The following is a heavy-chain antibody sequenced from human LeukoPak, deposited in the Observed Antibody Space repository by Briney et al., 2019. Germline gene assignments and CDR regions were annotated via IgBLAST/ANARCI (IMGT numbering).Heavy chain of an antibody. CDR2: IYYSGST. CDR1: GGPISSGGYY. Sequence: SETLSLTCTVSGGPISSGGYYWSWIRQHPGKGLEWIGYIYYSGSTYYNPSLKSRVTISVDTSKNQFSLKLSSVTAADTAVYYCARDRGSSGYYRFDYWGQGTLVTVSS. J-gene: IGHJ4*02. V-gene: IGHV4-31*03. CDR3: ARDRGSSGYYRFDY. D-gene: IGHD3-22*01.